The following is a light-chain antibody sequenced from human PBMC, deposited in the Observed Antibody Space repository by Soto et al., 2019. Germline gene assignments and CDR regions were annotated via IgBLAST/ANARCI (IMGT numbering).Light chain of an antibody. CDR1: QSVPSKY. CDR3: QQYGTSPRT. V-gene: IGKV3-20*01. J-gene: IGKJ1*01. Sequence: EIVMTQSPVTLSVSPGERATLSCRASQSVPSKYLAWYQQNPGQAPRLLIYGASNRATGIPDKFSGSGSGTDFTLTISRLEPEDFAVYYCQQYGTSPRTFGQGTKVDIK. CDR2: GAS.